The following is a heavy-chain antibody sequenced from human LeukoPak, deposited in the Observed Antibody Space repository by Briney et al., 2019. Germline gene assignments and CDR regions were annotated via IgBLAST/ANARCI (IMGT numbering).Heavy chain of an antibody. V-gene: IGHV3-15*01. D-gene: IGHD2-2*02. CDR3: TTGGTHCSSTSCYTRVRLPIDY. Sequence: GGSLRLSCAASGFTFSNAWMSWVRQAPGKGLEWVGRIKSKTDGGTTDYAAPVKDRFTISRDDSKNTLYLQMNSLKTEDTAVYYCTTGGTHCSSTSCYTRVRLPIDYRGQGTLVTVSS. J-gene: IGHJ4*02. CDR2: IKSKTDGGTT. CDR1: GFTFSNAW.